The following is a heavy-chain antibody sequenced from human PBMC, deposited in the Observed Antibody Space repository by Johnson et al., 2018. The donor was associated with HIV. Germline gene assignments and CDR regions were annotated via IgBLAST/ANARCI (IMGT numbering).Heavy chain of an antibody. D-gene: IGHD5-24*01. J-gene: IGHJ3*02. CDR3: ARVRWQIQSVDVVDI. CDR2: IGTAGDT. CDR1: GFTFSSYD. Sequence: VQLVESGGGLVQPGGSLRLSCAASGFTFSSYDMHWVRQATGKGLEWVSAIGTAGDTYYPGSVKGRFTISRENAKNSLYLQMNSLRAGDTAVYYCARVRWQIQSVDVVDIWGQGTMVTVSS. V-gene: IGHV3-13*01.